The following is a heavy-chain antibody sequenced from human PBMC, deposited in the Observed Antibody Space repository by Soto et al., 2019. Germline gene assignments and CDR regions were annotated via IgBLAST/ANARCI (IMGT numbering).Heavy chain of an antibody. CDR3: ARDLVDSNGPLYYGMDV. CDR2: INPNSGGT. D-gene: IGHD2-21*01. CDR1: GYTFTGYY. Sequence: GHSWKISFTASGYTFTGYYMHWVRQAPGQGLEWMGWINPNSGGTNYAQKFQGWVTMTRDTSISTAYMELSRLRSDDTAVYYCARDLVDSNGPLYYGMDVWGQGTTVTVSS. J-gene: IGHJ6*02. V-gene: IGHV1-2*04.